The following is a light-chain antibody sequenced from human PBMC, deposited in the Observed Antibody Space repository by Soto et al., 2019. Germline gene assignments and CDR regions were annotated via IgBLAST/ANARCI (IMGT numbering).Light chain of an antibody. J-gene: IGLJ2*01. CDR3: QSYDSRLSGRL. V-gene: IGLV1-40*01. Sequence: QSVLTQPPSVSGAPGQRVTXXXTXXXXXXGAGHDVHWYQQPPGTAPKLLIYGNSNRPSGVPDRFSGSKSGTSASLAITGLQAEDEADYFCQSYDSRLSGRLFGGGTKLTVL. CDR2: GNS. CDR1: XXXXGAGHD.